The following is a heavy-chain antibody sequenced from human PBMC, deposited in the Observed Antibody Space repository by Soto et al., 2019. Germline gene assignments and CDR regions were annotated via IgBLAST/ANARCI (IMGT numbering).Heavy chain of an antibody. CDR1: GGSINSSDHF. CDR2: VYYTETT. CDR3: ARQRLVSTNMFITSFAP. V-gene: IGHV4-39*01. J-gene: IGHJ5*02. D-gene: IGHD3-10*02. Sequence: PSETLSLTCSLSGGSINSSDHFWGWIRQTPGKGLEWIGSVYYTETTYYNPSLKSPVTLSVETSRNTFSLKVNSVTAADTGIYYSARQRLVSTNMFITSFAPWGQGTLVTVSS.